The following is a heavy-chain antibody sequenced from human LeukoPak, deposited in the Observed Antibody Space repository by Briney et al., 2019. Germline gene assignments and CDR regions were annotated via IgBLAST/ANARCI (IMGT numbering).Heavy chain of an antibody. Sequence: ASVKVSCKASGYTFTSYDINWVRQATGQGLEWMEWMNPNSGNTGYAQKFQGRVTMTRNTSISTAYMELSSLRSEDTAVYYCARGRVAARRGYYYYYYMDVWGKGTTVTVSS. J-gene: IGHJ6*03. CDR3: ARGRVAARRGYYYYYYMDV. CDR1: GYTFTSYD. V-gene: IGHV1-8*01. D-gene: IGHD6-6*01. CDR2: MNPNSGNT.